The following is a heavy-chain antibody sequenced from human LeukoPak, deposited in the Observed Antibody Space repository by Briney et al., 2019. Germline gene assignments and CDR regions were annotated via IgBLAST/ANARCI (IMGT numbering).Heavy chain of an antibody. J-gene: IGHJ4*02. V-gene: IGHV4-39*01. Sequence: SETLSLTCIVSGGSIDSGSFYWAWIRQPPGEGLEWIGSLHYSGSTYYNPSLKSRVTISEDTSKNQFSLRLNSVAAADTAVYYCARGDRLHAGGNGPDYWGQGILVTVSS. D-gene: IGHD4-23*01. CDR2: LHYSGST. CDR3: ARGDRLHAGGNGPDY. CDR1: GGSIDSGSFY.